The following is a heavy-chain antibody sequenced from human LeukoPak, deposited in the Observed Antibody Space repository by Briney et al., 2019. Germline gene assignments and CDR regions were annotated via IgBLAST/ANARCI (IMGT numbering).Heavy chain of an antibody. D-gene: IGHD1-26*01. CDR1: GFTFSSYA. CDR3: AKDRTARSIVGATRLDY. CDR2: ISGSGGST. Sequence: GSLRLSCAASGFTFSSYAMSWVRQAPGKGLEWVSAISGSGGSTYYADSVKGRFTISRDNSKNTLYLQMNSLRAEDTAVYYCAKDRTARSIVGATRLDYWGQGTLVTVSS. V-gene: IGHV3-23*01. J-gene: IGHJ4*02.